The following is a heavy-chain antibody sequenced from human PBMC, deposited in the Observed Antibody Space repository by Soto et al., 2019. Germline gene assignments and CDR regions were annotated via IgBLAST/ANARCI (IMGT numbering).Heavy chain of an antibody. Sequence: QVQLVESGGGVVQPGRSLRLSCAASGFTFSSYGMHWVRQAPGKGLEWVAVISYDGSNKYYADSVKGRFTISRDNSKNTLSLQMKSLSAEDTAVYYCAKDSNYGFWSGYIPFDPWGQGTLVTVSS. D-gene: IGHD3-3*01. CDR1: GFTFSSYG. CDR2: ISYDGSNK. J-gene: IGHJ5*02. CDR3: AKDSNYGFWSGYIPFDP. V-gene: IGHV3-30*18.